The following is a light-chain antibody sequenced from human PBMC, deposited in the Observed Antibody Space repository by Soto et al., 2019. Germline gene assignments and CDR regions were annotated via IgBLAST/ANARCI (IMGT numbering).Light chain of an antibody. V-gene: IGLV1-40*01. CDR1: SSNIGAGYD. Sequence: QSVLTQPPSVSGAPGQRGTISCTGSSSNIGAGYDVHWYQQLPGTAPKLLIYGNSNRPSGVPDRFSGSKSGTSASLAITGLQAEDDADYYCQSYDSSLSGWVFGGGTKVTVL. J-gene: IGLJ3*02. CDR2: GNS. CDR3: QSYDSSLSGWV.